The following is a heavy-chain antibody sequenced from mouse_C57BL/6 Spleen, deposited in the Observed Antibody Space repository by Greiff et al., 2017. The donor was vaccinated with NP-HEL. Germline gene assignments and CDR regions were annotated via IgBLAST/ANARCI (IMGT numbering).Heavy chain of an antibody. D-gene: IGHD2-13*01. CDR1: GYSFTDYY. CDR3: ANDGDPCWYFDV. J-gene: IGHJ1*03. CDR2: IYPNYGTT. V-gene: IGHV1-39*01. Sequence: VQLQQSGPELVKPGASVKISCKASGYSFTDYYMNWVKQSNGKSLEWIGVIYPNYGTTSYNQKFKGKATLTVDQSSSTAYMQLNSLTSEDSAVYYCANDGDPCWYFDVWGTGTTVTVSS.